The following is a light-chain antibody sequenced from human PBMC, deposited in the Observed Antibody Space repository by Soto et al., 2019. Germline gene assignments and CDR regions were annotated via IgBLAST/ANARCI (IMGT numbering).Light chain of an antibody. V-gene: IGKV3-20*01. CDR1: QSVSSNY. CDR2: GAS. CDR3: QHYGSSPWT. Sequence: EIVLTQSPGTLSLSPGERATLSCRASQSVSSNYLAWYQQKPGQAPRLLIYGASSRATDIPDRFSGSGSGTDFTLTINRLEPEDFAVYYWQHYGSSPWTFGQGTKVEI. J-gene: IGKJ1*01.